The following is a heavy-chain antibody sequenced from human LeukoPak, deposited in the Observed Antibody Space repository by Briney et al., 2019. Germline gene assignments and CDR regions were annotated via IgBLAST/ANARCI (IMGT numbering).Heavy chain of an antibody. J-gene: IGHJ4*02. CDR2: IYYSGST. D-gene: IGHD3-10*01. CDR1: GSSISSYY. CDR3: ARSAHMVRGVYFDY. Sequence: KTSETLSLTCTVSGSSISSYYWSWIRQPPGKGLEWIGYIYYSGSTNYNPSLKSRVTISVDTSKNQFSLKLSSVTAADTAVYYCARSAHMVRGVYFDYWGQGTLVTVSS. V-gene: IGHV4-59*01.